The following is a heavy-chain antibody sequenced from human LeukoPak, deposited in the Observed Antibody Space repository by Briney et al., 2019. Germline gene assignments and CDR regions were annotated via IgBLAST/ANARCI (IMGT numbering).Heavy chain of an antibody. V-gene: IGHV3-21*01. CDR2: ISSSSSYI. CDR3: AATRYCDWLPDY. Sequence: PGGSLRLSCAASGFTFSSYSMNWVRQAPGKGLEWVSSISSSSSYIYYADSVKGRFTISRDNAKNSLYLQMNSLRAEDTAAYYCAATRYCDWLPDYWGQGTLVTVSS. CDR1: GFTFSSYS. J-gene: IGHJ4*02. D-gene: IGHD3-9*01.